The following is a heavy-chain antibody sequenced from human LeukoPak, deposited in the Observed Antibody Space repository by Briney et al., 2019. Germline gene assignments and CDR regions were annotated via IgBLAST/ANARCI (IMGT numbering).Heavy chain of an antibody. D-gene: IGHD2-15*01. Sequence: SETLSPTCAVYGVPFRGYYWSWIRQPPGQGLEWIGENKHSGNTNYHPSLMSRVFISVGTYKKQFSLKLRSVMAADKAVYYCASRDGYCSGGSCHNWFDPWGQGTLVTVSS. CDR2: NKHSGNT. CDR1: GVPFRGYY. J-gene: IGHJ5*02. V-gene: IGHV4-34*01. CDR3: ASRDGYCSGGSCHNWFDP.